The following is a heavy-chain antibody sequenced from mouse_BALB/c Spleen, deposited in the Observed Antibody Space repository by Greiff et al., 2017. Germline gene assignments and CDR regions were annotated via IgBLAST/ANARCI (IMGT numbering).Heavy chain of an antibody. V-gene: IGHV5-6-5*01. CDR1: GFTFSSYA. J-gene: IGHJ2*01. Sequence: EVQLVESGGGLVKPGGSLKLSCAASGFTFSSYAMSWVRQTPEKRLEWVASISSGGSTYYPDSVKGRFTISRDNARNILYLQMSSLRSEDTAMYYCARTSRYYGYFDYWGQGTTLTVSS. CDR2: ISSGGST. CDR3: ARTSRYYGYFDY. D-gene: IGHD2-1*01.